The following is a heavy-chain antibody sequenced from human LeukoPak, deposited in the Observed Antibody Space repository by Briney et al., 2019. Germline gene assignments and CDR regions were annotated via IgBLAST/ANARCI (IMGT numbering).Heavy chain of an antibody. CDR3: ARGLAAAGHDAFDI. V-gene: IGHV1-2*02. Sequence: ASVKVSCKASGYTFTGYYMHWVRQAPGQGLEWMGWINPNSGGTNYAQKFQGRVTMTRDTSISTAYMELSRLRSDDTVVYYCARGLAAAGHDAFDIWGQGTMVTVSS. CDR1: GYTFTGYY. D-gene: IGHD6-13*01. J-gene: IGHJ3*02. CDR2: INPNSGGT.